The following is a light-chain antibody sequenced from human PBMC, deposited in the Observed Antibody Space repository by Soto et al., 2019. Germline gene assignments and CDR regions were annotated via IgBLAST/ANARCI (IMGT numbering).Light chain of an antibody. V-gene: IGKV3-20*01. CDR3: QQYGSSPPLLT. Sequence: VLTQSPGTLSLSPGERATLSCRASQSVSSSYLAWYQQKPGQAPRLLIYGASSRATGIPDRFSGSGSGTDFTLTISRLEPEDFAVYYCQQYGSSPPLLTFGGGTKVDIK. CDR1: QSVSSSY. CDR2: GAS. J-gene: IGKJ4*01.